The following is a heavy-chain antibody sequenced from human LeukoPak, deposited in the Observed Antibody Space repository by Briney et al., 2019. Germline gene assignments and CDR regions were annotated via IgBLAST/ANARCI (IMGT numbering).Heavy chain of an antibody. CDR3: AREAIRGLFDY. CDR1: GGSFSGYY. D-gene: IGHD5-24*01. J-gene: IGHJ4*02. Sequence: SETLSLTCAVYGGSFSGYYWSWIRQPPGKGLEWIGSIYHSGSTYYNPSLKSRVTISVDTSKNQFSLKLSSVTAADTAVYYCAREAIRGLFDYWGQGTLVTVSS. CDR2: IYHSGST. V-gene: IGHV4-34*01.